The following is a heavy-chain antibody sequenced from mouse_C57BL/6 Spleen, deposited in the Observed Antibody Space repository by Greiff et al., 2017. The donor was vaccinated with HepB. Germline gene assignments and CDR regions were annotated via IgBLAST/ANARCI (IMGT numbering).Heavy chain of an antibody. D-gene: IGHD2-5*01. CDR3: ASNDYSNYDGAYYAMDY. Sequence: QVQLKESGPELVKPGASVKISCKASGYAFSSSWMNWVKQRPGKGLEWIGRIYPGDGDTNYNGKFKGKATLTADKSSSTAYMQLSSLTSEDSAVYFCASNDYSNYDGAYYAMDYWGQGTTVTVSS. V-gene: IGHV1-82*01. CDR2: IYPGDGDT. J-gene: IGHJ4*01. CDR1: GYAFSSSW.